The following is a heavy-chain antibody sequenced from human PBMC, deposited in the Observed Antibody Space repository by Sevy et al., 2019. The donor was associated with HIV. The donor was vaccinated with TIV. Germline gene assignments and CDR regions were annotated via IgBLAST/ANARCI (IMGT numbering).Heavy chain of an antibody. Sequence: ASVKVSCKASGYTFTRYVMHWVRQAPGQRLQWMGGINTGNGDTKYSEKLQGRVTITRDTSPSPAYMELSSLRSEDTAVYYCARDRGGSGDFDYWGQGTLVTVSS. D-gene: IGHD3-10*01. CDR1: GYTFTRYV. J-gene: IGHJ4*02. V-gene: IGHV1-3*04. CDR3: ARDRGGSGDFDY. CDR2: INTGNGDT.